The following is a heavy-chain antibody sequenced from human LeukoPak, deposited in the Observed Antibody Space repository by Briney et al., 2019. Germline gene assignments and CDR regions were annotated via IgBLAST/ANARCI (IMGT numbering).Heavy chain of an antibody. CDR1: GFTFSLYS. D-gene: IGHD6-13*01. V-gene: IGHV3-48*04. J-gene: IGHJ4*02. Sequence: GGPLRLSCAASGFTFSLYSMNWVRQAPGKGLEWVSYISTSSSTIYYADSVKGRFTISRDNAKNSLYLQMNSLRAEDTAVYYCARGGAAAGFDYWGQGTLVTVSS. CDR3: ARGGAAAGFDY. CDR2: ISTSSSTI.